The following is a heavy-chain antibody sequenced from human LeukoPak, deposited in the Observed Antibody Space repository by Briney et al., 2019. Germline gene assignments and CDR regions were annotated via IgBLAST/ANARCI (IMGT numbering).Heavy chain of an antibody. J-gene: IGHJ5*02. D-gene: IGHD6-13*01. CDR1: GFTFSSYA. CDR2: ISYDGSNK. V-gene: IGHV3-30-3*01. Sequence: PGGSLRLSCAASGFTFSSYAMHWVRQAPGKGLEWVAVISYDGSNKYYADSVKGRFTISRDNSKNTLYLQMNGLRAEDTAVYYCARDRGSSSWYMGTQFDPWGQGTLVTVSS. CDR3: ARDRGSSSWYMGTQFDP.